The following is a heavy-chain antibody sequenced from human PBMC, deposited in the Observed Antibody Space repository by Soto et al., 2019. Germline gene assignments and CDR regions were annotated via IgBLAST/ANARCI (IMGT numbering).Heavy chain of an antibody. J-gene: IGHJ4*02. Sequence: EVQLLESGGGLVQPGGSLRLYCVASGFTFSIYAMSWVRQAPGKGLEWVSGIFGNGDGISYADSVKGRFTIYRDNSKSALYLQMNSLSADDTAIYYCAKDRQPDGFWPFDHWGQGTLISVSS. CDR2: IFGNGDGI. CDR3: AKDRQPDGFWPFDH. D-gene: IGHD3-3*01. V-gene: IGHV3-23*01. CDR1: GFTFSIYA.